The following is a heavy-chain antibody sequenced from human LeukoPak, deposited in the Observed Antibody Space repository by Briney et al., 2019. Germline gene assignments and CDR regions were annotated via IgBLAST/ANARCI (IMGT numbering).Heavy chain of an antibody. V-gene: IGHV4-34*01. CDR1: GGSFSGYY. CDR2: INHSGST. CDR3: ARASSWYSAFDT. D-gene: IGHD6-13*01. J-gene: IGHJ3*02. Sequence: SETLSLTCAVYGGSFSGYYWSWLRQPPGKGLEWIGEINHSGSTNYNPSLKSRVTISVDTSKNQFSLKLSSVTAADTAVYYCARASSWYSAFDTWGQGTMVTVSS.